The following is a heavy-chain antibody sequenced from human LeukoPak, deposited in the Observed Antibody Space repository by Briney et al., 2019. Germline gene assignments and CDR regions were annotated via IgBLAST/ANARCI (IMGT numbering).Heavy chain of an antibody. D-gene: IGHD2-2*01. CDR3: ARSHCSSTGCYPGNAFDI. CDR1: ACIFTSYW. V-gene: IGHV5-51*01. J-gene: IGHJ3*02. Sequence: GGALQIPSQGSACIFTSYWTGGVGRLPAKGREWRGIIYPGNCDTTYSPCFQGQVTISADKSLSTAYLQWSSLKAADTAMYYCARSHCSSTGCYPGNAFDIWGQGTMVTVSS. CDR2: IYPGNCDT.